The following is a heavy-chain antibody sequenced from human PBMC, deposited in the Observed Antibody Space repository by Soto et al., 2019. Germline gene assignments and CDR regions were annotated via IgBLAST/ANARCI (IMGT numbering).Heavy chain of an antibody. Sequence: EVQLVESGGGLVQPGGSLKLSCTASGFRVTDSAMDWVRQAAGKGLEWVGRIRSKGNIHATTYGESVKGRFSISRYESQNMVYLQMNSLKIEATAVYYCARHTGYVYGSHSLDAWGQGTLVTVSS. CDR1: GFRVTDSA. CDR3: ARHTGYVYGSHSLDA. V-gene: IGHV3-73*02. D-gene: IGHD3-10*01. J-gene: IGHJ5*02. CDR2: IRSKGNIHAT.